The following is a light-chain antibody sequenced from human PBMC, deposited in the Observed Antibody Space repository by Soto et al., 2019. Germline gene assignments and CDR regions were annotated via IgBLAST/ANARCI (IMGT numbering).Light chain of an antibody. CDR2: AAS. J-gene: IGKJ1*01. Sequence: DIQMTQSPSSLSASVGDRVTITCRASQSISSYLNWYQQKPGKAPKLLIYAASSLQSGVPSRFSRSGSGADFTLTITSLETEDFATYYCPQSYRTLWTFGQGPKVEIK. CDR3: PQSYRTLWT. CDR1: QSISSY. V-gene: IGKV1-39*01.